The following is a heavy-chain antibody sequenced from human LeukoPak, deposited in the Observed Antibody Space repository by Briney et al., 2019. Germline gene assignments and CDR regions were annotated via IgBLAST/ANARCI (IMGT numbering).Heavy chain of an antibody. CDR3: ARKGYGQQLGN. CDR1: GFTFSSYS. Sequence: GGSLRLSCAASGFTFSSYSMNRVRQAPGKGLEWVSYISSSSSTIYYADSVKGRFTISRDNAKNSLYLQMNSLRAEDTAVYYCARKGYGQQLGNWGQGTLVTVSS. V-gene: IGHV3-48*01. CDR2: ISSSSSTI. D-gene: IGHD6-13*01. J-gene: IGHJ4*02.